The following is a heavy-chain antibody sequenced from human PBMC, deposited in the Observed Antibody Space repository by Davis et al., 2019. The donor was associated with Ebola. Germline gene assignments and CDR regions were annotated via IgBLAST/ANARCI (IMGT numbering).Heavy chain of an antibody. Sequence: PSETLSLTCTVSGASFSPYYWSWIRQPPGKGLEWIGYIEHHGRTEYIPSLMSRVTISLDTSRNQFSLKLSSVTAADTAVYYCARVGRSYYDFWSTFPGSFDPWGQGILVTVSS. CDR3: ARVGRSYYDFWSTFPGSFDP. CDR1: GASFSPYY. CDR2: IEHHGRT. J-gene: IGHJ5*02. D-gene: IGHD3-3*01. V-gene: IGHV4-59*01.